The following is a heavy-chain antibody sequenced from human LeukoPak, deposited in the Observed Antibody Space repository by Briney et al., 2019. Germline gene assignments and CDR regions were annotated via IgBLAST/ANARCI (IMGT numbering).Heavy chain of an antibody. D-gene: IGHD2/OR15-2a*01. J-gene: IGHJ4*02. Sequence: GASVKVSCKVSGYTLTQLVIHWVRQAPGEGLEWMGGFDPENGEMIYAQKFQGRVNMSEDTSRDTAYMDLSSMRSEDTGIYDCATVSSFHTNFYSYFWGQGSLVTVSS. CDR2: FDPENGEM. CDR1: GYTLTQLV. CDR3: ATVSSFHTNFYSYF. V-gene: IGHV1-24*01.